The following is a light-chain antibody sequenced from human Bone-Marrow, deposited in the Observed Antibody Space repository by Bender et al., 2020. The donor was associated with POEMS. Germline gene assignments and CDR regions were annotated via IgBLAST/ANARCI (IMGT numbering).Light chain of an antibody. V-gene: IGLV2-11*01. CDR2: DVD. CDR1: SSDVGGYNY. J-gene: IGLJ2*01. CDR3: SSYTSSRTVL. Sequence: QSALTQPRSVSGSPGQSVAISCTGTSSDVGGYNYVSWYQQNPGKAPKVMIHDVDQRPSGVPDRFSGSKSGNTASLTISGLQSEDEADYYCSSYTSSRTVLFGGGTKLTVL.